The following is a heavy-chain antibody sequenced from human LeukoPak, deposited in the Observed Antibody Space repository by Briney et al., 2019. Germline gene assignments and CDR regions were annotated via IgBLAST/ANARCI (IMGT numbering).Heavy chain of an antibody. CDR2: INPNSGGT. V-gene: IGHV1-2*02. Sequence: ASVKVSCKASGYTFTAYYIHWVRQVPGQGLQWMGWINPNSGGTNYPQKFQGRVTMTTDTSISTAYMVLSSLRSDDTAVYFCARDAIVRDYSYSDYWGQGTLVTVSS. D-gene: IGHD4-11*01. J-gene: IGHJ4*02. CDR3: ARDAIVRDYSYSDY. CDR1: GYTFTAYY.